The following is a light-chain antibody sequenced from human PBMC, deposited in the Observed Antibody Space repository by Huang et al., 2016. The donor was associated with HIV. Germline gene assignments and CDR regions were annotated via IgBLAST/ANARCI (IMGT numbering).Light chain of an antibody. CDR1: QSVFSY. CDR3: QQRNNWPLT. Sequence: EIVLTQSPATLSLSPGERATLSCRASQSVFSYLAWYQQKPGQAPRLLIYDASNRATGIPARFSGSGSGTDFTLTISSLEPEDFAVYCCQQRNNWPLTFGPGTKVDIK. J-gene: IGKJ3*01. CDR2: DAS. V-gene: IGKV3-11*01.